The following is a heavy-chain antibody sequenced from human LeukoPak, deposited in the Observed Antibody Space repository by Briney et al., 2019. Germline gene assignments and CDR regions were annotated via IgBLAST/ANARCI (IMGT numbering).Heavy chain of an antibody. CDR1: GFTVSSSY. D-gene: IGHD2-15*01. CDR3: AREVVSTPSYFDS. V-gene: IGHV3-53*01. J-gene: IGHJ4*02. CDR2: LYRGDSA. Sequence: GGSLRISCAASGFTVSSSYMYWVRQAPGKGLEWVSFLYRGDSAIYAESVRGRFTISRDNSKNTLYLLMNSLIPEDTAVYYCAREVVSTPSYFDSWGQGTLVTVSS.